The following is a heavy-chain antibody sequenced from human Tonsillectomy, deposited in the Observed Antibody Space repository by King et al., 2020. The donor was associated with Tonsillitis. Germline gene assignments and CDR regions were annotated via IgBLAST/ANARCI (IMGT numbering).Heavy chain of an antibody. D-gene: IGHD7-27*01. J-gene: IGHJ4*02. CDR3: ARGAKLRSEAFDY. CDR2: IYYSGST. V-gene: IGHV4-31*03. CDR1: GDSISSGGYY. Sequence: VQLQESGPGLVKPSQTLSLTCTVSGDSISSGGYYWNWIRQHPGKTLEWMGYIYYSGSTYSNPSIKSRVTISVDTSKNQFSLKLSSVTAAATAVYYCARGAKLRSEAFDYWGQGTLVTVSS.